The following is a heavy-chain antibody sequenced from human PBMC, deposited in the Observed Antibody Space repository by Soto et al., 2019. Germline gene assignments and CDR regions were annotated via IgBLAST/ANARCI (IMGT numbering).Heavy chain of an antibody. J-gene: IGHJ6*02. V-gene: IGHV3-23*01. CDR2: ISGSGGST. D-gene: IGHD6-13*01. Sequence: GGSLRLSCAASGFTFSSYAMSWVRQAPGKGLEWVSAISGSGGSTYYADSVKGRFTISRDNSKNTLYLQMNSLRAEDTAVYYCAKDLKRQQPDWPYYYYGMDVWGQGTTVTVSS. CDR3: AKDLKRQQPDWPYYYYGMDV. CDR1: GFTFSSYA.